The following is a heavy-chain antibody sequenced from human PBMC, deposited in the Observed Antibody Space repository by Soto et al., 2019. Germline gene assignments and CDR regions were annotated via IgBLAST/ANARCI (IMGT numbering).Heavy chain of an antibody. CDR2: SDPEDGET. D-gene: IGHD2-15*01. CDR1: GYTLTELS. Sequence: GASVKVSCKVSGYTLTELSIHWVRQAPGKGLEWMGGSDPEDGETIYAQNFQGRVTLTDDTSTDTAYMELTSLRSEDTAVYYCATAMVDRFYYYYGMDVWGQGTTVTVSS. J-gene: IGHJ6*02. CDR3: ATAMVDRFYYYYGMDV. V-gene: IGHV1-24*01.